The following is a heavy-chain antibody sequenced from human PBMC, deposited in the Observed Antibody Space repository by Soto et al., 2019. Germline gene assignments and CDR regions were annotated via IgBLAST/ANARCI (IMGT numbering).Heavy chain of an antibody. CDR1: GGSISRGNYY. V-gene: IGHV4-31*03. Sequence: PSETLSLTCTFSGGSISRGNYYWSWIRQYPGKGLEWIGYIYYSGSTNYNPSLKSRVTISVDTSKNQFSLKLTSVIAADTAVYYCARDKITGLFDYWGQGTLVTVSS. CDR3: ARDKITGLFDY. D-gene: IGHD2-8*02. J-gene: IGHJ4*02. CDR2: IYYSGST.